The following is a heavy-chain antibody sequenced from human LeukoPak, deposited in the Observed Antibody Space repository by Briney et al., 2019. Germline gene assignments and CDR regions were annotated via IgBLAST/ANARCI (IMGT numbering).Heavy chain of an antibody. D-gene: IGHD6-19*01. Sequence: GGSLRLSCAASGFTFSSYEMNWVRQAPGKGLEWVSYISSSGSTIYYADSVKGRFTISRDNAKNSLYLQMNSLRAEDTAVYYCARSTRIAVAGTVAYWGQGTLVTVSS. V-gene: IGHV3-48*03. CDR1: GFTFSSYE. J-gene: IGHJ4*02. CDR2: ISSSGSTI. CDR3: ARSTRIAVAGTVAY.